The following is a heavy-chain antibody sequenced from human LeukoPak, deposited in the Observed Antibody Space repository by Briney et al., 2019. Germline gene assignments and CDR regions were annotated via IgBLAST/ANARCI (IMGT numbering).Heavy chain of an antibody. CDR3: ARDGGYCTKGVCYLDY. D-gene: IGHD2-8*01. CDR2: ISSYNDYI. J-gene: IGHJ4*02. Sequence: PGGSLRLSCAASGFTFRGYSMNWVRQAPGKGLECVSSISSYNDYIYYADSVKGRFTISRDNAKNSLYLEMNSLRAEDTAVYYCARDGGYCTKGVCYLDYWGQGTLVTVSS. CDR1: GFTFRGYS. V-gene: IGHV3-21*01.